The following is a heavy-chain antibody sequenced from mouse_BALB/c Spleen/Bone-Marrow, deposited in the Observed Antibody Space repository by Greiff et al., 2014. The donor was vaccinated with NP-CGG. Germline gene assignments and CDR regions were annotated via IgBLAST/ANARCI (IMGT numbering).Heavy chain of an antibody. V-gene: IGHV1-82*01. Sequence: QVQLQQSGPELVKPGASVKISCKASGYAFSSSWMNWVKQRPGQGLEWIGRIYPGDGNTNYNGKFKGKATLTADKSSTTAYMQPTSLTSLDSAVYFCALYDYDGLSWFAYWGQGTLVTVSA. CDR2: IYPGDGNT. CDR1: GYAFSSSW. CDR3: ALYDYDGLSWFAY. D-gene: IGHD2-4*01. J-gene: IGHJ3*01.